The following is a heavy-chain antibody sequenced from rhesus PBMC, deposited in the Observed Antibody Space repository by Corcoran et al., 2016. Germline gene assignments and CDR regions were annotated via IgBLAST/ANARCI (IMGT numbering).Heavy chain of an antibody. CDR2: IKTGGGST. CDR1: GFTFGSYY. D-gene: IGHD6-31*01. V-gene: IGHV3-8*01. CDR3: ARDQQRLVPHDAFDF. J-gene: IGHJ3*01. Sequence: EVQLVESGGGLVQPGGSLRLSCTGSGFTFGSYYMYWVRQAPGKGLEWVSAIKTGGGSTWYTDSVKGRFTISKENAKNTLYLQMDSLRAEDTAVYYCARDQQRLVPHDAFDFWGQGLRVTVSS.